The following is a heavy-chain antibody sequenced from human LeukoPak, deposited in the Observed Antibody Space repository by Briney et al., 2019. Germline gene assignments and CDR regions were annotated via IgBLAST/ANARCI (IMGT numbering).Heavy chain of an antibody. J-gene: IGHJ5*02. D-gene: IGHD3-3*01. CDR1: GFTFSNAW. V-gene: IGHV4-34*01. Sequence: PGGSLRLSCAASGFTFSNAWMSWVRQPPGKGLEWIGEINHSGSTNYNPSLKSRVTISVDTSKNQFSLKLSSVTAADTAVYYCARDRYYDFWSGYYYNWFDPWGQGTLVTVSS. CDR3: ARDRYYDFWSGYYYNWFDP. CDR2: INHSGST.